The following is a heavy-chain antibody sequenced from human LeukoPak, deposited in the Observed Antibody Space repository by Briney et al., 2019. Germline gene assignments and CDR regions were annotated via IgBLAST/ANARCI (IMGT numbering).Heavy chain of an antibody. D-gene: IGHD6-6*01. CDR3: ASLAARRTFDY. CDR1: GGSISSYY. Sequence: SETLSLTCTVSGGSISSYYWSWIRQPPGKGLEWIGYIYYSGSTNYNPSLKSRVTISVDTSKNQFALKLSSVTAADTAVYYCASLAARRTFDYWGQGTLVTVSS. J-gene: IGHJ4*02. CDR2: IYYSGST. V-gene: IGHV4-59*01.